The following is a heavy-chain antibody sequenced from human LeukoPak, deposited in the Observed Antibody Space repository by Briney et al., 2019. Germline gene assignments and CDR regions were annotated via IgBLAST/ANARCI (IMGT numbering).Heavy chain of an antibody. D-gene: IGHD3-10*01. V-gene: IGHV4-30-4*01. CDR3: ARGFGAGNYYYGWFDP. Sequence: PSETLSLTCTVSGASISSGDYHWNCIRQPPGKGLEWIGLIHDSGSTYYNPSLKSRVSISRDMSKNQLSLMLSSVTAADTAVYYCARGFGAGNYYYGWFDPWGQGTLVSVSS. J-gene: IGHJ5*02. CDR1: GASISSGDYH. CDR2: IHDSGST.